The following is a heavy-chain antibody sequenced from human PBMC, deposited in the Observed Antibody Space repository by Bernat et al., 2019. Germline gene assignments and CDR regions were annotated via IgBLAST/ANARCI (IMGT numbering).Heavy chain of an antibody. J-gene: IGHJ6*02. CDR1: DGSFSGSY. Sequence: QVQLQQWGAGLLKPSETLSLTCAVYDGSFSGSYWSWIRQPPGKGLEWIGEIYHSGRINYNPSPKSRATISADTSKIQFSLRLSSVTAADTAVYYCARGHYSTSGSYTVSFYFYGMDVWGQGTTVTVSS. CDR2: IYHSGRI. V-gene: IGHV4-34*01. D-gene: IGHD3-10*01. CDR3: ARGHYSTSGSYTVSFYFYGMDV.